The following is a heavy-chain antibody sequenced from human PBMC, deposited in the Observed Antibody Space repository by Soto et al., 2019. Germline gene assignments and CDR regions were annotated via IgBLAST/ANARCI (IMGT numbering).Heavy chain of an antibody. CDR3: ARDQWLGENYYYGMDV. Sequence: SVKVSCKASGYTFTSYYMHWVRQAPGQGLEWMGIINPSGGSTSYAQKFQGRVTMTRDTSTSTVYMELSSLRSEDTAAYYCARDQWLGENYYYGMDVWCQATPVT. CDR2: INPSGGST. J-gene: IGHJ6*02. V-gene: IGHV1-46*01. CDR1: GYTFTSYY. D-gene: IGHD6-19*01.